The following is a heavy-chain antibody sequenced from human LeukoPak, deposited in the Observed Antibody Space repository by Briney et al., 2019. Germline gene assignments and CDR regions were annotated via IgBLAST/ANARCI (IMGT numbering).Heavy chain of an antibody. CDR1: GFTFSSSA. Sequence: GGSLRLSCAASGFTFSSSAMSWVRQAPGKGLEWVSAISGSGGSIYYADSVKGRFTISRDISKNTLYLQMNSLRVEDTAVYYCAKGFYAMDVWGQGTTVTVSS. CDR3: AKGFYAMDV. CDR2: ISGSGGSI. V-gene: IGHV3-23*01. J-gene: IGHJ6*02.